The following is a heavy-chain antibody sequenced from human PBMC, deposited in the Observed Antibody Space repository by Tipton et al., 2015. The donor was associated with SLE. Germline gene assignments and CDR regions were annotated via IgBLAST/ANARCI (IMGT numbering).Heavy chain of an antibody. CDR2: ISGSGGST. D-gene: IGHD4-17*01. V-gene: IGHV3-23*01. Sequence: SLRLSCAASGFTFSSYSMSWVRQAPGKGLEWVSAISGSGGSTYYADSVKGRFTISRDNSKNTLYLQMNSLRAEDTAVYYCVATVITGYYGTDVWGQGTTVTVSS. CDR1: GFTFSSYS. J-gene: IGHJ6*02. CDR3: VATVITGYYGTDV.